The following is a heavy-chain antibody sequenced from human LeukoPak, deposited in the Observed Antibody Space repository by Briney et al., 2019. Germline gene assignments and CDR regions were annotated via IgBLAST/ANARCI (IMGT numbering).Heavy chain of an antibody. CDR1: GGSISSGGYY. J-gene: IGHJ4*02. CDR3: ARGGSSWSKAKPEGDY. V-gene: IGHV4-31*03. Sequence: SETLSLTCTVSGGSISSGGYYWSWIRQHPGKGLEWIGYIYYSGSTYYNPSLKSRVTISVDTSKNQFSLKLSSVTAADTAVYYCARGGSSWSKAKPEGDYGGQGTLVTVSS. D-gene: IGHD6-13*01. CDR2: IYYSGST.